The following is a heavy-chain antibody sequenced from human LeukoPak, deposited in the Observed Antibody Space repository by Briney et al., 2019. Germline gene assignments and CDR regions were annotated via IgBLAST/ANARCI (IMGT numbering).Heavy chain of an antibody. CDR3: ARVSGYADFDY. V-gene: IGHV1-3*01. D-gene: IGHD5-12*01. J-gene: IGHJ4*02. CDR2: INAGNGNT. CDR1: GYIFTSYA. Sequence: ASVKVSCKASGYIFTSYAMHWVRQAPGQRLEWMGWINAGNGNTKYSQKFQGRVTITRDTSASTAYMELSSLRSEDTAVYYCARVSGYADFDYWGQGTLVTVSS.